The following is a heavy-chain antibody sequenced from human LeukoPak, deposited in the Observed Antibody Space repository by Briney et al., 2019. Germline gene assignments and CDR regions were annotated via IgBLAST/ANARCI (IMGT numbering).Heavy chain of an antibody. CDR1: GGSISSSSYY. CDR2: IYYSGST. CDR3: ARESDCGGDCYYYYGMDV. D-gene: IGHD2-21*02. J-gene: IGHJ6*02. Sequence: SETLSLTCTVSGGSISSSSYYWGWIRQPPGKGLEGIGSIYYSGSTYYNPSLESRVTISVDTSKNQFSLKLSSVTAADTAVYYCARESDCGGDCYYYYGMDVWGQGTTVTVSS. V-gene: IGHV4-39*07.